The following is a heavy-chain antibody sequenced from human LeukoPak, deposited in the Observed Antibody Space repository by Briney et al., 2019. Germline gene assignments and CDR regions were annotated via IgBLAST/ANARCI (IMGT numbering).Heavy chain of an antibody. CDR1: GFTFTDYY. D-gene: IGHD4-17*01. CDR2: ISVSGTTM. J-gene: IGHJ4*02. CDR3: ARVGRLQYGDYVAFDY. Sequence: TSGGSLRLSCATSGFTFTDYYMTWIRQAPGKGLEWISCISVSGTTMYYADSVKGRFTLSRDNAKNSLYLQMNSLRADDTAVYYCARVGRLQYGDYVAFDYWGQGALVTVSS. V-gene: IGHV3-11*01.